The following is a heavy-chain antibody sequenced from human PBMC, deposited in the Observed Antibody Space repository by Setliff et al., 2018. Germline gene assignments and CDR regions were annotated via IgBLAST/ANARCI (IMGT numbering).Heavy chain of an antibody. CDR3: AKDPNGDFFGAFDT. D-gene: IGHD4-17*01. Sequence: GGSLRLSCIASGFIFSDYWMDWVRQAPGKGLEWVANINQDGGDRYYVDSVKGRFTISRDNAKNSLYLQINSLRVEDTAVYYCAKDPNGDFFGAFDTWGQGALVTVS. CDR1: GFIFSDYW. V-gene: IGHV3-7*04. CDR2: INQDGGDR. J-gene: IGHJ5*02.